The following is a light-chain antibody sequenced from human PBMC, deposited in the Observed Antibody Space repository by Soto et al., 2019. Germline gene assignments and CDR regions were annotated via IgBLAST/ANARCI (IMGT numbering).Light chain of an antibody. CDR3: VLYMGSGIWV. J-gene: IGLJ3*02. Sequence: QTVVTQEPSISVSPGGTVTLTCGLSSGSVSTNYYPSWYQQTPGQAPRTLIYSTNTRSSGVPVRFSGSILGNKAALTITGAQADDESDYYCVLYMGSGIWVFGGGTKLTVL. CDR1: SGSVSTNYY. CDR2: STN. V-gene: IGLV8-61*01.